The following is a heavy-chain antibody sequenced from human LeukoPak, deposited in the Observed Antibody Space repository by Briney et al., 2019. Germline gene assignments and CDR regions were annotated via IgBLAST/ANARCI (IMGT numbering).Heavy chain of an antibody. CDR2: ISGSGGST. CDR3: AKDYYDSSGYYGSLDY. J-gene: IGHJ4*02. V-gene: IGHV3-23*01. D-gene: IGHD3-22*01. Sequence: QPGGSLRLSGAASGFTFSSYAMSWVHQAPGKGLEWVSAISGSGGSTYYADSVKGRFTISRDNSKNTLYLQMNSLRAEDTAVYYCAKDYYDSSGYYGSLDYWGQGTLVTVSS. CDR1: GFTFSSYA.